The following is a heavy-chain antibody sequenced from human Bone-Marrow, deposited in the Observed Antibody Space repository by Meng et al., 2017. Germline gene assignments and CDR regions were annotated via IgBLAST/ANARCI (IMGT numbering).Heavy chain of an antibody. CDR1: GGTFSSYA. CDR2: IIPIFGTA. Sequence: SVKVSCKASGGTFSSYAISWVRQAPGQGLEWMGGIIPIFGTANYAQKFQGRVTITADESTSTAYMELSSLRSEDTAMYYCARGPPAAYYYDSSGYYYGFFYYYGMDVWGQGTTVTVSS. V-gene: IGHV1-69*13. D-gene: IGHD3-22*01. J-gene: IGHJ6*02. CDR3: ARGPPAAYYYDSSGYYYGFFYYYGMDV.